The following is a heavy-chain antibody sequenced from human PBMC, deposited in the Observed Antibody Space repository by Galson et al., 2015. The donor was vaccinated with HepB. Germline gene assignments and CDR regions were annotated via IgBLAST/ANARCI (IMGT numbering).Heavy chain of an antibody. CDR1: GGSISSYY. CDR2: IYYSGST. Sequence: QVQLQESGPGLVKPSETLSLTCTVSGGSISSYYWSWIRQPPGKGLEWIGYIYYSGSTNYNPSLKSRVTISVDTSKNQFTLKLSSVTAADTAVYYCAREGIVGATNYYYYMDVWGKGTTVTVSS. J-gene: IGHJ6*03. D-gene: IGHD1-26*01. V-gene: IGHV4-59*01. CDR3: AREGIVGATNYYYYMDV.